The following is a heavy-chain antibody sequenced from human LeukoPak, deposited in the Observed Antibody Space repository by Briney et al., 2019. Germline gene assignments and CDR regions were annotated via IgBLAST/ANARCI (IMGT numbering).Heavy chain of an antibody. V-gene: IGHV4-59*01. CDR1: GGSISSYY. Sequence: SETLSLTCTVSGGSISSYYWSWIRQPPGKGLEWIGYIYYSGSTNYNPSLKSRDTISVDTSKNQFSLKLSSVTAANTAVYYCARGGRNYVYYWGQGTLVTVSS. CDR3: ARGGRNYVYY. CDR2: IYYSGST. J-gene: IGHJ4*02. D-gene: IGHD1-7*01.